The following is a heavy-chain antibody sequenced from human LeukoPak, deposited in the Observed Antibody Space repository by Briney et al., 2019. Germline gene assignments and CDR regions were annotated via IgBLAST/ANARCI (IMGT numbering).Heavy chain of an antibody. D-gene: IGHD6-13*01. CDR2: ISSSGGST. CDR1: GFTFSMYA. V-gene: IGHV3-23*01. J-gene: IGHJ4*02. CDR3: AKATPATAAFES. Sequence: PGGSLRLSCAASGFTFSMYAMSWVRQAPGKGLEWVSIISSSGGSTYYADSVKGRFTISRDNSKNTLYLQMNSLRAEDTAVYYCAKATPATAAFESWGQGTLLTVSS.